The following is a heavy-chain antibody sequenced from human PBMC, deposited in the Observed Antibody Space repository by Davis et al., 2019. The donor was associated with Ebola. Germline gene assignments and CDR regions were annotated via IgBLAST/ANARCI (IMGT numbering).Heavy chain of an antibody. CDR3: ARVLLWFGELPNWFDP. CDR1: GGSISSHF. V-gene: IGHV4-59*08. Sequence: MLSETLSLTCTVSGGSISSHFWSWIRQPPGKGLEWIGYIYYSGSTTYNPSLKSRVTISVDTSKNQFSLKLSSVTAADTAVYYCARVLLWFGELPNWFDPWGQGTLVTVSS. CDR2: IYYSGST. J-gene: IGHJ5*02. D-gene: IGHD3-10*01.